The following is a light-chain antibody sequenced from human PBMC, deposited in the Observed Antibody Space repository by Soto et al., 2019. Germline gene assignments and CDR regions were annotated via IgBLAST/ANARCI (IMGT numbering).Light chain of an antibody. CDR3: QQYGRSPFT. J-gene: IGKJ3*01. CDR2: DAS. V-gene: IGKV3-20*01. Sequence: EFVLTQSPGTLSLSPGERATLSCRASQTVRNNYLAWYQQKPGQAPRLLIYDASSRATGIPERFSGSGSGTDFTLTISRLEPEDFAVYYCQQYGRSPFTFGPGTKVDIK. CDR1: QTVRNNY.